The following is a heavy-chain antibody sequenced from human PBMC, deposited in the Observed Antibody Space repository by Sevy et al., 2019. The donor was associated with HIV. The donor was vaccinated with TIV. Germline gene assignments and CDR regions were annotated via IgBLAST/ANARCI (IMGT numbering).Heavy chain of an antibody. CDR1: GYTFTGYY. CDR2: INPNSGGT. V-gene: IGHV1-2*02. D-gene: IGHD2-2*01. CDR3: ARYCSSTSCYYYGMDV. Sequence: ASVKVSCKASGYTFTGYYMHWVRQAPGQGLEWMGWINPNSGGTNYAQKFQGRVTMTRDTSISTAYMELSRLRSDETAVYYCARYCSSTSCYYYGMDVWGQGTTVTVSS. J-gene: IGHJ6*02.